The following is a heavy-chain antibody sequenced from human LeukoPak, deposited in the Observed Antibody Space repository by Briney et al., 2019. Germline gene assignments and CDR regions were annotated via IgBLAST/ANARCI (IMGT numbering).Heavy chain of an antibody. CDR1: GFTFSNVW. CDR2: VKRKTDGGTT. Sequence: AGGSLRLSCAASGFTFSNVWVSWVRQAPGRGLEWLGRVKRKTDGGTTDYAAPVKGRFTISRDDSKNMLYLQMNSLRTEDTAVYYCTPGLGGYWGQGTLVTVSS. J-gene: IGHJ4*02. D-gene: IGHD2-15*01. V-gene: IGHV3-15*01. CDR3: TPGLGGY.